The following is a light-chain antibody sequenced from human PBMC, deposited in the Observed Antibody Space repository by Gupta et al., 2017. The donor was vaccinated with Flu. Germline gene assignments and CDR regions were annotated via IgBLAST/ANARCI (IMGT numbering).Light chain of an antibody. J-gene: IGKJ1*01. V-gene: IGKV3-20*01. CDR1: QSVRRSY. Sequence: GPLPLSPGERATLSCRAIQSVRRSYLAWYQQDPGQAPRLLIYGASSSATDIPDRFSGRRPGTDFTLSISMLAPEDFTVYYCQQDCSSPRTFGQGTKVEIK. CDR2: GAS. CDR3: QQDCSSPRT.